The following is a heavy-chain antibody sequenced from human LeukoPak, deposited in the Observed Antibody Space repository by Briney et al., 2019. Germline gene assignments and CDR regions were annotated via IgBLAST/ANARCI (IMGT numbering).Heavy chain of an antibody. CDR3: ARDEWELLGVFDY. Sequence: GGSLRLSCAASGFTFSDYYMSWIRQAPGKGLEWVSYISGSGSTIYYADSMKGRFTISRDNAKNSLYLQMNSLRAEDTAVYYCARDEWELLGVFDYWGQGTLVTVSS. CDR2: ISGSGSTI. CDR1: GFTFSDYY. D-gene: IGHD1-26*01. V-gene: IGHV3-11*01. J-gene: IGHJ4*02.